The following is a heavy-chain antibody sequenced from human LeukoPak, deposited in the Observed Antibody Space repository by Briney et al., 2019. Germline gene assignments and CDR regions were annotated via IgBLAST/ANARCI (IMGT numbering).Heavy chain of an antibody. J-gene: IGHJ4*02. V-gene: IGHV3-30-3*01. Sequence: GGSLRLSCAASGITFINYAMDRVRQAPGKGLEWVAVISYDGSNTYYADSVKGRFTISRDNSKSTLYLQMNSLRVEDTAIYYCARNPGVGSSWYRLHYWGQGTLVTVSS. CDR2: ISYDGSNT. CDR1: GITFINYA. D-gene: IGHD6-13*01. CDR3: ARNPGVGSSWYRLHY.